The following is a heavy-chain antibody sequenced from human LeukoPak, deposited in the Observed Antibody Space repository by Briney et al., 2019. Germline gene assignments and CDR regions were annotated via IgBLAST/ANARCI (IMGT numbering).Heavy chain of an antibody. CDR2: ISYDGSNK. Sequence: GGSLRLSCAAVGFTFSSYGMYWVRQAPGKGLEWVAVISYDGSNKYYADSVQGRFTISRDNSKNTLYLQMNSLRAEDTAVYYRAKAVGGYYYYGMDVWGQGTTVTVSS. CDR1: GFTFSSYG. D-gene: IGHD2-15*01. CDR3: AKAVGGYYYYGMDV. V-gene: IGHV3-30*18. J-gene: IGHJ6*02.